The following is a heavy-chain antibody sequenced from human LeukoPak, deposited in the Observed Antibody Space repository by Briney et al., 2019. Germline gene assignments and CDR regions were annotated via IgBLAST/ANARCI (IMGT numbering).Heavy chain of an antibody. CDR3: ARHVRSGGSYYYGAFDI. CDR1: GYSFTSYW. CDR2: IYPGDSDT. V-gene: IGHV5-51*01. J-gene: IGHJ3*02. Sequence: ESLKISCKGSGYSFTSYWIGWVRQMPGKGLEWMGIIYPGDSDTRYSPSFQGQVTISADKSISTAYLQWSSLKASDTAMYYCARHVRSGGSYYYGAFDIWGQGTMVTVSS. D-gene: IGHD1-26*01.